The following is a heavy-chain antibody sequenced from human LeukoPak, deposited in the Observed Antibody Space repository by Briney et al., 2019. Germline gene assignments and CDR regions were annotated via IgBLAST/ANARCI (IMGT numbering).Heavy chain of an antibody. CDR3: TTVLGTMIVVVGYGMDV. J-gene: IGHJ6*02. CDR2: IKSKTDGGTT. Sequence: GGSLRLSCAASGFTFSNAWMSWVRQAPGKGLEWVGRIKSKTDGGTTDYAAPGKGRFTISRDDSKNTLYLQMNSLKTEDTAVYYCTTVLGTMIVVVGYGMDVWGQGTTVTVSS. V-gene: IGHV3-15*01. CDR1: GFTFSNAW. D-gene: IGHD3-22*01.